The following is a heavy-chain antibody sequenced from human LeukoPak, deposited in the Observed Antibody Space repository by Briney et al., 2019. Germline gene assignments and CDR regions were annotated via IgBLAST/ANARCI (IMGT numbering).Heavy chain of an antibody. CDR1: GLSFNSYA. CDR3: ARDFAHYYDSSGYTYYYGMDV. D-gene: IGHD3-22*01. V-gene: IGHV3-23*01. CDR2: INNDGDST. Sequence: GGSLRLSCAASGLSFNSYAMSWVRQAPGKGLEWVSAINNDGDSTYYADSVKGRFTISRDNSKNTLYLQMNSLRAEDTAVYYCARDFAHYYDSSGYTYYYGMDVWGQGTTVTVSS. J-gene: IGHJ6*02.